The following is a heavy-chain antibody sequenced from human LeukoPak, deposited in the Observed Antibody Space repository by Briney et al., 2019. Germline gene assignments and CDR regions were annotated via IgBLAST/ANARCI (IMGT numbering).Heavy chain of an antibody. D-gene: IGHD1-26*01. V-gene: IGHV3-21*01. CDR1: GFTFSSYS. CDR3: ARNRELRYYYYYMDV. CDR2: ISSSSYI. J-gene: IGHJ6*03. Sequence: PGGSLRLSCAASGFTFSSYSMNWVRQAPGKGLEWVSSISSSSYIYYADSVKGRFTISRDNAKNSLYLQMNSLRAEDTAGYYCARNRELRYYYYYMDVWGKGTTVTVSS.